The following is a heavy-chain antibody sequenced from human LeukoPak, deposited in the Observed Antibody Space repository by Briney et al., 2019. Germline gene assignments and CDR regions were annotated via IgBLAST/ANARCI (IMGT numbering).Heavy chain of an antibody. CDR3: ARDATIFGVVMMEVGYFDY. Sequence: GGSLRLSCAASGFTFSSYSMNWVRQAPGKGLEWVSSISSSSSYIYYADSVKGRFTISRDNAKNSLYPQMNSLRAEDTAVYYCARDATIFGVVMMEVGYFDYWGQGTLVTVSS. CDR1: GFTFSSYS. J-gene: IGHJ4*02. V-gene: IGHV3-21*01. CDR2: ISSSSSYI. D-gene: IGHD3-3*01.